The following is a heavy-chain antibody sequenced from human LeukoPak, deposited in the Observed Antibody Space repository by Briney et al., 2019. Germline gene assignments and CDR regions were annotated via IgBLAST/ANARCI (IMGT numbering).Heavy chain of an antibody. V-gene: IGHV3-7*01. CDR2: IKQEGSEK. J-gene: IGHJ4*02. D-gene: IGHD3-16*01. CDR1: VFTFSIYW. Sequence: PGGSLRLSCAASVFTFSIYWMSWVPHAPGKGLGWGANIKQEGSEKYYVDSVKGRFTISRDNAKNSLYLQMNSLRAEDTAVYYCARDYTATTWLDYWGQGTLVTVSS. CDR3: ARDYTATTWLDY.